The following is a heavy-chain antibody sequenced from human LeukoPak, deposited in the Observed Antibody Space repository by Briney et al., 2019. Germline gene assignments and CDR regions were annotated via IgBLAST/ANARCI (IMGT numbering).Heavy chain of an antibody. V-gene: IGHV6-1*01. CDR3: ARGFALDF. CDR2: TYYRSKWYH. CDR1: GDTVSSNSAA. J-gene: IGHJ3*01. Sequence: SQTLSLTCDISGDTVSSNSAAWNWLRQSPSRGLEWLGRTYYRSKWYHDYAVSVKSRITISPDTSKNQFSLQLNSVTADDTAVYYCARGFALDFWGQGTMVTVSS.